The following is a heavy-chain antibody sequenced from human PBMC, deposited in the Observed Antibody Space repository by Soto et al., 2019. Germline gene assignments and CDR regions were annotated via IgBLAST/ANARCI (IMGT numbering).Heavy chain of an antibody. J-gene: IGHJ5*02. CDR1: GFTFSNYA. CDR2: VSGGGTTT. CDR3: AKDRLPAPTAPRFDP. Sequence: GGSLRLSCAASGFTFSNYAMSWFRKAPGKGLEWVSVVSGGGTTTYYADSVKGRFTISRDNSKNTLFLQMDSLRAEDTAVYYCAKDRLPAPTAPRFDPWGQGTLVTVSS. D-gene: IGHD2-2*01. V-gene: IGHV3-23*01.